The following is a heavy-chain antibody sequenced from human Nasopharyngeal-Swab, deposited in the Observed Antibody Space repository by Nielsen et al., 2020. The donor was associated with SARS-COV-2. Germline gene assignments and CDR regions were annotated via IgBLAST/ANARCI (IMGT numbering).Heavy chain of an antibody. CDR3: ARVDGVNWFDP. J-gene: IGHJ5*02. V-gene: IGHV3-11*01. Sequence: GGSLRLSCSASGFTFSDYYISWIRQAPGKGLEWVSYISSSANTIYYADSVKGRFTISRDNAKNSLLLQMNSLRAEDTAVYYCARVDGVNWFDPWGQGTLVTVSS. D-gene: IGHD4-23*01. CDR1: GFTFSDYY. CDR2: ISSSANTI.